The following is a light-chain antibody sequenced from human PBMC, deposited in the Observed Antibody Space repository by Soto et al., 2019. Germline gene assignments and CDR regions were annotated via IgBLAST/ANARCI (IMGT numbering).Light chain of an antibody. CDR1: QSVSSN. Sequence: EIVMTQSPATLSVSPGERVTLSCRASQSVSSNLAWYQQKLGQAPRLLIYGASTRATGIPARFSGSGSGTEFTLTISSLQSEDFAVYYCQHYNNWPPWTFGQGTKVDIK. V-gene: IGKV3-15*01. CDR2: GAS. J-gene: IGKJ1*01. CDR3: QHYNNWPPWT.